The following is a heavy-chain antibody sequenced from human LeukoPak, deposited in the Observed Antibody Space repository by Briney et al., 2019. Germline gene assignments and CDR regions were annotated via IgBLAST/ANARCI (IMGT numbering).Heavy chain of an antibody. V-gene: IGHV3-21*01. J-gene: IGHJ4*02. D-gene: IGHD2-2*01. CDR1: GFTFNSYG. Sequence: GGSLKLSCAASGFTFNSYGMNWVRQAPGQGLEWISSISSSSTYIYYADSVKGRFTISRDNAKNSRYLQMNSLRAEDTAVYYCARAYCSSTRCSYYFDSWGQGTLVTVSS. CDR2: ISSSSTYI. CDR3: ARAYCSSTRCSYYFDS.